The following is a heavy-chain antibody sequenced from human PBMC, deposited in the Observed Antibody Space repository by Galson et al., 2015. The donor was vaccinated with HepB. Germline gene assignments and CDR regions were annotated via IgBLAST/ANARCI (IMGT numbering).Heavy chain of an antibody. Sequence: SLRLSCAASGFTVNNNYMSWVRQAPGKGLEWVSLIYSGGSTDYADSVKGRSTISRDDSKNMVYLQMNSLRVEDTAVYYCAGGPTRGYWGQGSLVTVSS. J-gene: IGHJ4*02. D-gene: IGHD3-16*01. CDR3: AGGPTRGY. CDR1: GFTVNNNY. CDR2: IYSGGST. V-gene: IGHV3-53*01.